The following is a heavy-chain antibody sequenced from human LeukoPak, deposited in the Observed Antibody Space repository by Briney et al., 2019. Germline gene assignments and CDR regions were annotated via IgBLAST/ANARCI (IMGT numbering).Heavy chain of an antibody. D-gene: IGHD6-13*01. J-gene: IGHJ4*02. CDR3: ARGGSWYYFDY. Sequence: PSATLAITCAVYGGSVSGYYWGWIRQPPGKGLEWIGEINHSGSTNYNPSLKSRVTISVDTSKNQFSLKLSSVTAADTAVYYCARGGSWYYFDYWGQGTLVTVSS. CDR2: INHSGST. CDR1: GGSVSGYY. V-gene: IGHV4-34*01.